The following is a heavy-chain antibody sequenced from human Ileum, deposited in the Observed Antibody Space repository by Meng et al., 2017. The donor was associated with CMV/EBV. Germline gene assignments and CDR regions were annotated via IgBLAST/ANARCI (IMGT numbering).Heavy chain of an antibody. V-gene: IGHV4-34*01. CDR2: IHPSGST. D-gene: IGHD5-24*01. Sequence: QVQLQQGGSGLFKPSETLSLTCGVYGGSFSNYYWSWIRQSPGKGLEWIGEIHPSGSTYYNPSLNSRVTMSVDTSKNQFSLNLRSVTAADTAVYYRSRGADAYKSGRSWGQGTLVTVSS. CDR1: GGSFSNYY. J-gene: IGHJ5*02. CDR3: SRGADAYKSGRS.